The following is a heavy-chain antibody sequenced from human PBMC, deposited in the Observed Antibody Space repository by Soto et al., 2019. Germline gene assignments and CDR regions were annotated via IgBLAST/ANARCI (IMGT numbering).Heavy chain of an antibody. V-gene: IGHV3-15*01. J-gene: IGHJ5*02. CDR3: TTVFGYSSSWNLDP. CDR2: IKSKTDGGTT. D-gene: IGHD6-13*01. CDR1: GFTFSNAW. Sequence: GGSLRLSCAASGFTFSNAWMSWVRQAPGKGLEWVGRIKSKTDGGTTDYAAPVKGRFTISRDDSKNTLYLRMNSLKTEDTAVYYCTTVFGYSSSWNLDPWGQGTLVTVSS.